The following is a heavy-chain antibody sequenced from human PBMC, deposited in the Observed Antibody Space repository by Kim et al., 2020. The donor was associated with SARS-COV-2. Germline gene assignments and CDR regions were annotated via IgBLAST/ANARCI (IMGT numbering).Heavy chain of an antibody. D-gene: IGHD5-12*01. Sequence: SETLSLTCTVSGGSISSSSYYWGWIRQPPGKGLEWIGSIYYSGSTYYNPSLKSRVTISVDTSKNQFSLKLSSVTAADTAVYYCARIGVGGYVLSDWYFDLWGRGTLVTVSS. CDR3: ARIGVGGYVLSDWYFDL. CDR2: IYYSGST. J-gene: IGHJ2*01. V-gene: IGHV4-39*01. CDR1: GGSISSSSYY.